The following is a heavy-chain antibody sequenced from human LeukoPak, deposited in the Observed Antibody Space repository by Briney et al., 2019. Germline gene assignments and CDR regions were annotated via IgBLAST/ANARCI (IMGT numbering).Heavy chain of an antibody. CDR2: IFYSGNT. J-gene: IGHJ4*02. CDR1: DGSISSYY. D-gene: IGHD1-7*01. CDR3: ARVGTVYNFDY. V-gene: IGHV4-59*01. Sequence: PSETLSLTCTVCDGSISSYYWTWIRQPPGKGLEWIGYIFYSGNTNYNPSLKSRVTMSVDTSKKQFSLKLSSVTAADTAMYYCARVGTVYNFDYWGQGTLVTVS.